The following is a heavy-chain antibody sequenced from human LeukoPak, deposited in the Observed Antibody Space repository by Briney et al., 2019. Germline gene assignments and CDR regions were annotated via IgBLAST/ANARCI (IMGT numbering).Heavy chain of an antibody. D-gene: IGHD2-15*01. J-gene: IGHJ5*02. CDR1: GGSFSGYY. Sequence: PSETLSLTCAVYGGSFSGYYWSWIRQPPGKGLEWIGEINHSGSTNYNPSLKSRVTISVDTSKNQFSLKLSSVTAADTATYYCARDAHCTGIACYSPYNWFDPWGQGTLVTVSS. CDR2: INHSGST. V-gene: IGHV4-34*01. CDR3: ARDAHCTGIACYSPYNWFDP.